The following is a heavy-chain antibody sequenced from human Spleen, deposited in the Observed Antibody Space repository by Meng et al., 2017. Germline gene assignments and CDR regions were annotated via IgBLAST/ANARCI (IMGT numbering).Heavy chain of an antibody. CDR1: GDSVSSNIGA. Sequence: QLPLQESGPGLVKPSQTLSVTCAISGDSVSSNIGAWNWIRQSPSRGLEWLGRTYYRSKWYNEYAVSVKSRITINPDTSKNQLSLQLSSVTPEDTAVYYCARGVTTFDYWGQGTLVTVSS. V-gene: IGHV6-1*01. CDR2: TYYRSKWYN. CDR3: ARGVTTFDY. D-gene: IGHD4-17*01. J-gene: IGHJ4*02.